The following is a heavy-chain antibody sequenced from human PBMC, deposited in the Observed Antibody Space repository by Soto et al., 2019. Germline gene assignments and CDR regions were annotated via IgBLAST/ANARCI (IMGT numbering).Heavy chain of an antibody. D-gene: IGHD1-26*01. CDR1: GFSLDSYA. CDR2: TSHDDYNK. Sequence: QIQLVESGGGVVQPGRSLRLSCTVSGFSLDSYAMHWVRQAPGKGLEWVALTSHDDYNKYYADSVRGRFTISRDGSLNTLYLHMDTLRPEDTGVYYCARIQRGTYLDYWGQGTLVTVSS. V-gene: IGHV3-30-3*01. CDR3: ARIQRGTYLDY. J-gene: IGHJ4*02.